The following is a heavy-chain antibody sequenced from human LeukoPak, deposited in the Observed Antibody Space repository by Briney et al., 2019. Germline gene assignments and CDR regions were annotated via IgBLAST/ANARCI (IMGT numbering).Heavy chain of an antibody. CDR3: ARELGIAARLFDY. V-gene: IGHV3-74*01. D-gene: IGHD6-6*01. CDR2: INSDGSST. Sequence: PGGSLRLSCAASGFTFSSYWMHWVRQAPGKGLVWVSRINSDGSSTSYADSVKGRFTISRDNAKNTLYLQMDSLRAEDTAVYYCARELGIAARLFDYWGQGTLVTVSS. CDR1: GFTFSSYW. J-gene: IGHJ4*02.